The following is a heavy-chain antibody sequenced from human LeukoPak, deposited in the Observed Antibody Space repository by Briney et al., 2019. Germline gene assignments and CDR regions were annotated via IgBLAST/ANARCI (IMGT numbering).Heavy chain of an antibody. CDR1: GGSISSSSYY. CDR2: IYYSGST. J-gene: IGHJ3*02. Sequence: MASETLSLTCTVSGGSISSSSYYWGWIRQPPGKGLEWIASIYYSGSTYYNPSLKSRVTMSVDTSKNQFSLKLNSVTAADTAVYYCATYYTYGSTFDIWGQGTMVTVSS. CDR3: ATYYTYGSTFDI. D-gene: IGHD5-18*01. V-gene: IGHV4-39*01.